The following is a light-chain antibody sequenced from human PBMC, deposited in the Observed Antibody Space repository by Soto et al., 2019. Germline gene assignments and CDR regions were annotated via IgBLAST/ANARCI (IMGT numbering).Light chain of an antibody. V-gene: IGLV1-40*01. CDR3: QSYDSYLSHLDV. CDR1: SSSIGAGYD. Sequence: QSVLTQPPSVSGAPGQGVTISCTGSSSSIGAGYDVHWYQQVPGTAPKLLIYGNNNRPSGVPDRFSGSKSGTSASLAITGLQAEDEADYYCQSYDSYLSHLDVFGTGTKLTVL. CDR2: GNN. J-gene: IGLJ1*01.